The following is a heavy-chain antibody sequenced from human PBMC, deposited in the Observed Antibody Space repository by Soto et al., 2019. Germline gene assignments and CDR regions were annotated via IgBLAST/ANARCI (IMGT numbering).Heavy chain of an antibody. V-gene: IGHV3-23*01. CDR3: AKGLNYDFWSGPNWFDP. D-gene: IGHD3-3*01. J-gene: IGHJ5*02. CDR2: ISGSGGST. Sequence: PGESLKISCAASGFTFSSYAMSWVRQAPGKGLEWVSAISGSGGSTYYADSVKGRFAISRDNSKNTLYLQMNSLRAEDTAVYYCAKGLNYDFWSGPNWFDPWGQGTLVTVSS. CDR1: GFTFSSYA.